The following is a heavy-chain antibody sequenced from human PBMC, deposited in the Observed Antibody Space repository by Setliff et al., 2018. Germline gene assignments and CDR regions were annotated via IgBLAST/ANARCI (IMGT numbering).Heavy chain of an antibody. J-gene: IGHJ4*02. V-gene: IGHV1-8*02. D-gene: IGHD3-3*01. CDR3: ARAQSWSGGPYYFDN. CDR2: MDPNSGNT. CDR1: GYTFTGYY. Sequence: ASVKVSCKASGYTFTGYYMHWVRQAPGQGLEWMGWMDPNSGNTGYAQKFQGRVTMTRNTSISTAYMDLSSLRLEDTAVYYCARAQSWSGGPYYFDNWGQGTLVTVSS.